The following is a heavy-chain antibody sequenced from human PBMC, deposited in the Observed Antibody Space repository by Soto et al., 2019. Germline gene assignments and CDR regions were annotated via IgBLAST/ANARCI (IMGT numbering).Heavy chain of an antibody. Sequence: GGSLRLSCAASGFTFSSYGMHWVRQAPGKGLEWMAVISYDGSNKYYADSVKGRFTISRDNSKNTLYLQMNSLRAEDTAVYYCAKGAGSSSGNFDYWGQGTLVTVSS. J-gene: IGHJ4*02. CDR3: AKGAGSSSGNFDY. V-gene: IGHV3-30*18. D-gene: IGHD6-6*01. CDR2: ISYDGSNK. CDR1: GFTFSSYG.